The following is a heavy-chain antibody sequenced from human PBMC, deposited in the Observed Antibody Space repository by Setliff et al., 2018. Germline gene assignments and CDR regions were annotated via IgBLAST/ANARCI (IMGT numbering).Heavy chain of an antibody. V-gene: IGHV4-39*07. Sequence: SETLSLTCTVSGGSISSSSYYWGWIRQPPGKGLEWIGSIYYSGSTFYNPSLKSRVTISVDKSKNQFSLKLSSVTAADTAVYYCARDKPEGYNFWSGYLGGGLMDVWGQGTTVTVSS. CDR3: ARDKPEGYNFWSGYLGGGLMDV. CDR2: IYYSGST. J-gene: IGHJ6*02. D-gene: IGHD3-3*01. CDR1: GGSISSSSYY.